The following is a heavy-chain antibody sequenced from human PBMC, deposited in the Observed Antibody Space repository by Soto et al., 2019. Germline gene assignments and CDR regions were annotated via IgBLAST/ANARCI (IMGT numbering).Heavy chain of an antibody. J-gene: IGHJ6*02. CDR3: ARVVATVAGPYGMDV. CDR2: ISAYNGNT. Sequence: QVQLVQSGAEVKKPGASVKVSCRASGYTFTSYVISWVRQAPAQGLERMGWISAYNGNTNFARKLQGRVTMTTDTSTSTAYMELRSLRSDDTAVYYCARVVATVAGPYGMDVWGQGTTVTVSS. D-gene: IGHD6-19*01. CDR1: GYTFTSYV. V-gene: IGHV1-18*01.